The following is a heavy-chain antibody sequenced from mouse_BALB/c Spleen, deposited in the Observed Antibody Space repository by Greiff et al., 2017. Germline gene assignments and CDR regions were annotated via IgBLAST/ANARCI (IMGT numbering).Heavy chain of an antibody. CDR1: GFTFSSFG. D-gene: IGHD2-10*01. V-gene: IGHV5-17*02. CDR2: ISSGSSTI. CDR3: ARGAYYGNQFDV. Sequence: EVKLVESGGGLVQPGGSRKLSCAASGFTFSSFGMHWVRQAPEKGLEWVAYISSGSSTIYYADTVKGRFTISRDNPKNTLFLQMTSLRSEDTAMYYCARGAYYGNQFDVWGAGTTVTVSS. J-gene: IGHJ1*01.